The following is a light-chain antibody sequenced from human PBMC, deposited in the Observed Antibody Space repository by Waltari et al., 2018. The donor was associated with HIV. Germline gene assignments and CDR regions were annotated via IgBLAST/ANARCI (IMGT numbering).Light chain of an antibody. CDR2: GAS. V-gene: IGKV1-12*01. Sequence: DIQLTQSPSFVSASVGDAVTITCRASQGISTWVAWYQQQPGKAPKRLIYGASRLHSGVPSRFSGWGSGTKFRLRIGDLHPEDYATYFCQQSENVPFTFGPGTRIDVK. CDR1: QGISTW. CDR3: QQSENVPFT. J-gene: IGKJ3*01.